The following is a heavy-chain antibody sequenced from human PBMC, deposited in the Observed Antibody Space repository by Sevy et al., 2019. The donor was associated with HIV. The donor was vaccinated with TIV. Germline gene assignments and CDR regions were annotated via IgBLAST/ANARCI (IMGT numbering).Heavy chain of an antibody. Sequence: GGSLRLSCAASGFTFSNAWMSWVRQAPGKGLEWVGRIKSKTDGGTTDYAAPVKGRFTISRDDSKNTLYLQMNSLKTEDTAVYYCTVSVVVITTLDYWGRGTLVTVSS. J-gene: IGHJ4*02. CDR2: IKSKTDGGTT. CDR3: TVSVVVITTLDY. V-gene: IGHV3-15*01. CDR1: GFTFSNAW. D-gene: IGHD3-22*01.